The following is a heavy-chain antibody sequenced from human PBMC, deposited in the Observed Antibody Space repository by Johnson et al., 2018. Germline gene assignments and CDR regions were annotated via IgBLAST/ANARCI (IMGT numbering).Heavy chain of an antibody. V-gene: IGHV3-23*01. CDR2: INAPGGIA. Sequence: VQLQESGGGLVRPGGSLRLSCTASGFAFSQYAMNWVRQAPGKGLEWVSVINAPGGIAYYADSVKGRFPISRDNSQNTLYLQMRRLSAEDTAVYYSAKEAIEWTLRGAFEIWGQGTMLTVSS. J-gene: IGHJ3*02. CDR3: AKEAIEWTLRGAFEI. CDR1: GFAFSQYA. D-gene: IGHD3-3*01.